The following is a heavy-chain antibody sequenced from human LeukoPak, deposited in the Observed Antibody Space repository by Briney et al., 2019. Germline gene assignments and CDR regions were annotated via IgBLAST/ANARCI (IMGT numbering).Heavy chain of an antibody. CDR2: INHSGST. Sequence: PSETLSLTCAVYGGSFSGYYWSWIRQPPGKGLEWIGEINHSGSTDYNPSLKSRVTISVDTSKNQFSLKLSSVTAADTAVYYCARARAGRIRGVDYWGQGTLVTVSS. CDR1: GGSFSGYY. V-gene: IGHV4-34*01. CDR3: ARARAGRIRGVDY. J-gene: IGHJ4*02. D-gene: IGHD1-26*01.